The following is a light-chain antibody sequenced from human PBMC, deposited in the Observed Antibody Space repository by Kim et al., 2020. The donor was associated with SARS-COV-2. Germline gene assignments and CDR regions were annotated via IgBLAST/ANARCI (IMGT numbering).Light chain of an antibody. V-gene: IGKV1-39*01. CDR3: QQSYRTPWT. CDR2: EAS. CDR1: EYIRSY. Sequence: DIQMTQSPSSLPASIGDRVTITCRASEYIRSYVNWYQQKPGKAPNLLIYEASILQRGVPSRFSGSISGTDFILTISNLQPEDFATYCCQQSYRTPWTFGQGTKVDIK. J-gene: IGKJ1*01.